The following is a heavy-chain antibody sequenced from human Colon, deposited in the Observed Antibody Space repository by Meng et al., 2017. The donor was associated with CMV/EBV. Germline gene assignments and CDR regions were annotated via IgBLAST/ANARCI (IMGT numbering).Heavy chain of an antibody. D-gene: IGHD3-3*01. CDR2: ISGSGGST. CDR1: GFSFSSYD. Sequence: GESLKISCAASGFSFSSYDMSWARQAPGKGLEWVSTISGSGGSTYYADSVKGRFTISRDNSKNTLYLQMNSLTAEDTAVYYCASRGFRFLEWSYALGYWGQGTVVTVSS. J-gene: IGHJ4*02. CDR3: ASRGFRFLEWSYALGY. V-gene: IGHV3-23*01.